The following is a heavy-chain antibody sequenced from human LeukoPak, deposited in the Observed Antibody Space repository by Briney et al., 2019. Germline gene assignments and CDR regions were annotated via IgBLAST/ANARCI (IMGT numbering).Heavy chain of an antibody. V-gene: IGHV4-39*07. Sequence: SETLSLTCTVSGGSISSSSYYWGWIRQPPGKGLEWIGSIYYSGSTYYNPSLKSRVTISVDTSKNQFSLKLSSVTAADTAVYYCARDRVAGYDFWSGYPPIDPWGQGTLVTVSS. CDR3: ARDRVAGYDFWSGYPPIDP. J-gene: IGHJ5*02. CDR1: GGSISSSSYY. CDR2: IYYSGST. D-gene: IGHD3-3*01.